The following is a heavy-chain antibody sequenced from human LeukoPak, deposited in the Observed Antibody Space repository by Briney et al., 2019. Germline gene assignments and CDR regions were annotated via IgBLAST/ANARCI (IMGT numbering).Heavy chain of an antibody. V-gene: IGHV1-2*02. CDR3: AKDREPLTSSGWPWAYFDY. Sequence: ASVKVSCKASGYTFTGYYMHWVRQAPGQGLEWMGWINPNSGGTNYAQKFQGRVTMTRDTSISTAYMELSRLRSDDTAVYYCAKDREPLTSSGWPWAYFDYWGQGALVTVSS. J-gene: IGHJ4*02. D-gene: IGHD6-19*01. CDR2: INPNSGGT. CDR1: GYTFTGYY.